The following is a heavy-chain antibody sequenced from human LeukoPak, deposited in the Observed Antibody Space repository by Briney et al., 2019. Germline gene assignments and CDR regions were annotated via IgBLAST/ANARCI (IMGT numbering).Heavy chain of an antibody. Sequence: PSETLSLTCTVSGGSISSYYWSWIRQPAGNGLEWIGRIYGTGTITYNPSLQSRVTMSVDTSKNQFSLELSSVTAADTAVYYCARGPALIYYHYHYYMDVWGKGTTVTVSS. CDR3: ARGPALIYYHYHYYMDV. V-gene: IGHV4-4*07. CDR1: GGSISSYY. J-gene: IGHJ6*03. CDR2: IYGTGTI. D-gene: IGHD3-16*01.